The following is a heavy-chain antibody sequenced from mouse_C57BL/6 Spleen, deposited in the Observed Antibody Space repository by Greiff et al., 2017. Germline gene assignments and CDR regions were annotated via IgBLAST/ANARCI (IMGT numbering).Heavy chain of an antibody. J-gene: IGHJ2*01. V-gene: IGHV1-9*01. CDR3: ARYGSYYFDY. D-gene: IGHD1-1*01. CDR2: ILPGSGST. CDR1: GYTFTGYW. Sequence: QVQLQQSGAELMKPGASVKLSCKATGYTFTGYWIEWVKQRPGHGLEWIGEILPGSGSTNYNEKFKGKATFTADTSSNTAYMQLNSLTTEDSAIDYCARYGSYYFDYWGQGTTLTASS.